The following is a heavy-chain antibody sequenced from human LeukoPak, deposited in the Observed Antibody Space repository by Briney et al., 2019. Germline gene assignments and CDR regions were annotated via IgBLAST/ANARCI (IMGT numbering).Heavy chain of an antibody. D-gene: IGHD5-24*01. V-gene: IGHV4-59*08. CDR1: GGPISSYY. CDR2: IYYSGST. CDR3: ARLLSSRDGYNYFVY. Sequence: SETLSLTCTVSGGPISSYYGSWIRQPPGKGLEWIGYIYYSGSTNYSLTLKSRVTISVDTSKNKFSLKVSSVTAADTAVYYCARLLSSRDGYNYFVYWGQGTLVTVSS. J-gene: IGHJ4*02.